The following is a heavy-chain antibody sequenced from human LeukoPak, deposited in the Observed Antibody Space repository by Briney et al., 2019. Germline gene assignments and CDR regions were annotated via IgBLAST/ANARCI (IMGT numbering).Heavy chain of an antibody. Sequence: GESLKISCKGSGYSFSNYWIGWVRQMPGKGLEWMGIIFPPDSDTRYSPSFQGQVTISADQSISTANLQWSSLKASDTAMYYCARMTPHYYFDYWGQGTLVTVSS. J-gene: IGHJ4*02. CDR2: IFPPDSDT. V-gene: IGHV5-51*01. CDR3: ARMTPHYYFDY. CDR1: GYSFSNYW.